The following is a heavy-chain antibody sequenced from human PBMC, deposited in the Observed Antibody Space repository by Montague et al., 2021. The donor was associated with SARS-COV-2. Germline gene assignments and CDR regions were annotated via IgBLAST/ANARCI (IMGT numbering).Heavy chain of an antibody. J-gene: IGHJ3*02. CDR3: ARAYSGSYYGAFDI. V-gene: IGHV3-30-3*01. CDR2: ISYDGSNK. Sequence: SLILSCAASGFTFSSYAMHWVRQAPGKGLEWVAVISYDGSNKYYXDSVKGRFTISRDNSKNTLYLQMNSLRAEDTAVYYCARAYSGSYYGAFDIWGQGTMVTVSS. CDR1: GFTFSSYA. D-gene: IGHD1-26*01.